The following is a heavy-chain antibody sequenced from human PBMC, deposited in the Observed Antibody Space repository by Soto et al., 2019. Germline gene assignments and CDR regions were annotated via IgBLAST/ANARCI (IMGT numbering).Heavy chain of an antibody. D-gene: IGHD2-2*01. CDR3: ARGVSTTRYYYYYGMDV. V-gene: IGHV1-46*01. Sequence: AAVKVSCKASGYTLTSYYLHWVRQAPGQGPEWMGIINPSGGITNDAQKFQDRVTMTSDTSTSTVYMELSSLRSEDTAVYYCARGVSTTRYYYYYGMDVWGQGTTVTVSS. CDR1: GYTLTSYY. J-gene: IGHJ6*02. CDR2: INPSGGIT.